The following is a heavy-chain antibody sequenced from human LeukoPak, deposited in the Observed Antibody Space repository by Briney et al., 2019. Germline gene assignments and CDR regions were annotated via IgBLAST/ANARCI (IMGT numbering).Heavy chain of an antibody. CDR1: GDTFTSYP. J-gene: IGHJ4*02. CDR3: ARAYIVATEDPGY. V-gene: IGHV1-18*01. Sequence: GASVKVSCKSSGDTFTSYPINWVRQAPGQGLEWMGWISAFNGNTNYAQKLQGRVTMTRDTSTSTVYMELSSLRSEDTAVYYCARAYIVATEDPGYWGQGTLVTVSS. D-gene: IGHD5-12*01. CDR2: ISAFNGNT.